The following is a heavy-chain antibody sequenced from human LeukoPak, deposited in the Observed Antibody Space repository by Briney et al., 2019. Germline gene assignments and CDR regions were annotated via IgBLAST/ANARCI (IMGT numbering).Heavy chain of an antibody. V-gene: IGHV1-18*01. D-gene: IGHD3-10*01. Sequence: ASVKVSCKASGYTFTSYGISWVRQAPGQGLEWMGWISAYNGNTNYAQKLQGRVTMTRDTSTSTVYMELSSLRSEDTAVYYCARAMVRGVNRPSYFDYWGQGTLVTVSS. CDR2: ISAYNGNT. CDR1: GYTFTSYG. CDR3: ARAMVRGVNRPSYFDY. J-gene: IGHJ4*02.